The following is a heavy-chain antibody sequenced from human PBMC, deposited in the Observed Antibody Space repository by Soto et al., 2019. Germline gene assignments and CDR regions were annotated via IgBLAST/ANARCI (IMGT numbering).Heavy chain of an antibody. Sequence: SETLSLTCTVSGGSMISYYWSWIRQPPGRGLEWIGFIYYAGSTKYNPSLNSRVTISVDTSKNQFSLTMTSVTAADTAVYYCTVQPFAGIFYDLGSYYYYYGMDVWGQGTTVTVSS. CDR1: GGSMISYY. CDR2: IYYAGST. V-gene: IGHV4-59*08. J-gene: IGHJ6*02. D-gene: IGHD3-3*02. CDR3: TVQPFAGIFYDLGSYYYYYGMDV.